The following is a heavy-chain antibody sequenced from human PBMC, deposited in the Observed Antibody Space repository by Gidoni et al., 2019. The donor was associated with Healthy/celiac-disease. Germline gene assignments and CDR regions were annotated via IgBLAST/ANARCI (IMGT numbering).Heavy chain of an antibody. CDR3: AREKGSDYSNHPDY. Sequence: EVPLVESGGGLVQPGGSLRLSCAASGFTSSSYEMNWVRQAPGKGLEWVSYIRTRGRNIYDADSVKGRFTISRDNAKNSLYLQMNSLRAEDTAVYYCAREKGSDYSNHPDYWGQGTLVTVSS. D-gene: IGHD4-4*01. J-gene: IGHJ4*02. CDR2: IRTRGRNI. CDR1: GFTSSSYE. V-gene: IGHV3-48*03.